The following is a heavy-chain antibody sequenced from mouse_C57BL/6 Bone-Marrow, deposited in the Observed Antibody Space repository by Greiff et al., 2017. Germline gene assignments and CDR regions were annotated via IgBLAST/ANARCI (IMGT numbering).Heavy chain of an antibody. CDR1: GYSFTGYY. CDR2: INPSTGGT. V-gene: IGHV1-42*01. CDR3: APGVTTPYYFDY. Sequence: DVHLVESGPELVKPGASVKISCKASGYSFTGYYMNWVKQSPEKSLEWIGEINPSTGGTTYNQKFKAKATLTVDKSSSTAYMQLKSLTSEDSAVYYCAPGVTTPYYFDYWGQGTTLTVSS. D-gene: IGHD2-2*01. J-gene: IGHJ2*01.